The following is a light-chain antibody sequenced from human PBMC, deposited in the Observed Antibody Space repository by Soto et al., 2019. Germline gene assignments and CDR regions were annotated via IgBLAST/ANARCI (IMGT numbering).Light chain of an antibody. CDR2: AAS. CDR1: QSVSATY. V-gene: IGKV3-20*01. J-gene: IGKJ1*01. Sequence: EIVMTQSPATLSVSPGERATLSCRASQSVSATYLAWYQQKPGQAPRLLIYAASSRATDIPDRFSGSGSGTDFTLAISRLEPEDFAVYWCQHYGTSTRTFGQGTKVEIK. CDR3: QHYGTSTRT.